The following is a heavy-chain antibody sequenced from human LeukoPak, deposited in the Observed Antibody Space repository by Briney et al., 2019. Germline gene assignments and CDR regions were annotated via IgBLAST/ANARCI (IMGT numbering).Heavy chain of an antibody. D-gene: IGHD3-22*01. Sequence: GGSLRLSCATSGFSFTTYDINWVRQAPGKGLEWVSAVSGDDGKKYYADSVKGRFTISRDNSKNTLYLEMNSLRVGDTAIYYCAKGSYDSSGYPDCWGQGTLVSVSS. CDR3: AKGSYDSSGYPDC. CDR1: GFSFTTYD. V-gene: IGHV3-23*01. CDR2: VSGDDGKK. J-gene: IGHJ4*02.